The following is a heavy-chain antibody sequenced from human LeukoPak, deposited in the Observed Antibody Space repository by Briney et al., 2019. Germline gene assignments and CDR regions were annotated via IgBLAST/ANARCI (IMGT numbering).Heavy chain of an antibody. D-gene: IGHD3-9*01. CDR1: GVSISSSYSY. Sequence: SETLSLTCTVSGVSISSSYSYWGWIRQPPGMGLEWIGSIYYTGNTYYNASLKSQVSISIDTSKNQFSLKLTSVTAADTAVYYCARNWPYYDILTGYTYYFDYWGQGTLVTVSS. CDR2: IYYTGNT. CDR3: ARNWPYYDILTGYTYYFDY. J-gene: IGHJ4*02. V-gene: IGHV4-39*01.